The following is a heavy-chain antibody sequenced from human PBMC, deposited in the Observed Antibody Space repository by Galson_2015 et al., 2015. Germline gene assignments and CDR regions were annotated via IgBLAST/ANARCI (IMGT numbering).Heavy chain of an antibody. V-gene: IGHV4-34*01. CDR2: INHSGST. CDR1: GGSFSGYY. CDR3: ARGMTTVVTFVLGFDP. Sequence: SETLSLTCAVYGGSFSGYYWSWIRQPPGKGLEWIGEINHSGSTNYNPSLKSRVTISVDTSKNQFSLKLSSVTAADTAVYYCARGMTTVVTFVLGFDPWGQGTLVTVSS. J-gene: IGHJ5*02. D-gene: IGHD4-23*01.